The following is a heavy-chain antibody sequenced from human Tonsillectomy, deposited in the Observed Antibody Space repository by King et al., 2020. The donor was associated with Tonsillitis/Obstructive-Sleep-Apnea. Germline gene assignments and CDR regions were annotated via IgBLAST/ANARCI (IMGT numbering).Heavy chain of an antibody. J-gene: IGHJ4*02. CDR3: AHRPSATYFDY. Sequence: TLKESGPTLFKPTQTLPVTCTVSMFSLSNSGVGVGWVCQPPLKAPEWLALIYWCGDKSYTPSLKSRLTITRDTSKNQVVLTMTNMDPVDTATYYCAHRPSATYFDYWGQGTLVTVSS. CDR2: IYWCGDK. CDR1: MFSLSNSGVG. V-gene: IGHV2-5*01.